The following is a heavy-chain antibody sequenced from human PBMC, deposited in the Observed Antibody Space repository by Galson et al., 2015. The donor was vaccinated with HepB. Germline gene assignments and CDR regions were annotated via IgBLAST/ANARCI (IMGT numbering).Heavy chain of an antibody. J-gene: IGHJ4*02. CDR3: ARAHYYDFWSGRFDY. CDR1: GFTFSSYA. V-gene: IGHV3-23*01. Sequence: SLRLSCAASGFTFSSYAVSWVRQAPGKGLEWVSAISGNGASTYNADSVKGRFTISRDNFKDTLYLQMNTLRDEDTAVYYCARAHYYDFWSGRFDYWGQGTLVTVSS. D-gene: IGHD3-3*01. CDR2: ISGNGAST.